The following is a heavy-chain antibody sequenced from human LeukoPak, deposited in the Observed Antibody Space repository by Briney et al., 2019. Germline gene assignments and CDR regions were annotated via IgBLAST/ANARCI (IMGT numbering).Heavy chain of an antibody. CDR2: IYSGGST. CDR3: ARSQWELGNFDY. D-gene: IGHD1-26*01. V-gene: IGHV3-66*01. Sequence: GGSLRLSCAASGFTFSSYVMSWVRQAPGKGLEWVSVIYSGGSTYYADSVKGRFTISRDNSKNTLYLQMNSLRAEDTAVYYCARSQWELGNFDYWGQGTLVTVSS. J-gene: IGHJ4*02. CDR1: GFTFSSYV.